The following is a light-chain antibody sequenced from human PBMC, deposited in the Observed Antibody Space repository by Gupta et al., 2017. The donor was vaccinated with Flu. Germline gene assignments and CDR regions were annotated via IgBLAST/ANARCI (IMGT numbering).Light chain of an antibody. CDR2: DAS. J-gene: IGKJ1*01. CDR1: QSVSSY. V-gene: IGKV3-11*01. CDR3: QRRSNWPPWT. Sequence: EIVLTQSPATLSLSPGERATLSCRASQSVSSYLAWYQQKPGQAPRLLIYDASNRATGIPARFRGSGYGTDFTLTISSLEPEDFAVYYCQRRSNWPPWTFGQGTKVEIK.